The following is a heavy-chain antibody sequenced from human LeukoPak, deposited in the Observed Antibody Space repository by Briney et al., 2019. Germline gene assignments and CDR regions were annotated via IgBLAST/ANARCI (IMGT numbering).Heavy chain of an antibody. CDR2: INPNSGGT. V-gene: IGHV1-2*02. Sequence: GASVKVSCKASGYTLTGYYLHWVRQAPGQGLEWMGWINPNSGGTNYAQKFQGRVTMTRDTSISTAYMELSRLRSDDTAVYYCARADILTGYPPFDYWGQGTLVTVSS. J-gene: IGHJ4*02. D-gene: IGHD3-9*01. CDR1: GYTLTGYY. CDR3: ARADILTGYPPFDY.